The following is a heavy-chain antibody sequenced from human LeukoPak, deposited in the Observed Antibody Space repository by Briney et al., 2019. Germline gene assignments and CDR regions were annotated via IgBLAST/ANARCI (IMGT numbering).Heavy chain of an antibody. D-gene: IGHD1-14*01. V-gene: IGHV4-31*03. CDR2: IYYSGST. CDR1: GGSISSAVYS. CDR3: ARVDRYHEYFQH. Sequence: SETLSLTCIVSGGSISSAVYSWSWIRQYPGKGLEWIGSIYYSGSTYSNPSLRSRLIISVDTSKSQLSLKMSSVTAADTAVYYCARVDRYHEYFQHWGQGTLVAVSS. J-gene: IGHJ1*01.